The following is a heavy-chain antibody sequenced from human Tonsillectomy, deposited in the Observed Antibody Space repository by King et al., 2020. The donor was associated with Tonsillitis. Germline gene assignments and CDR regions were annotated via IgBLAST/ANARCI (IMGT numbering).Heavy chain of an antibody. CDR1: GFTFSSYA. CDR3: AKYVYSSGWYYGDY. CDR2: ISNSGGNT. J-gene: IGHJ4*02. V-gene: IGHV3-23*04. Sequence: VQLVESGGGLVQPGGSLRLSCAASGFTFSSYAMSWVRQAPGKGLEWVSGISNSGGNTYYADSVKGRFTISRDNSKNTLYLQMNSLRAGDTAAYYCAKYVYSSGWYYGDYWGQGPRVTVSS. D-gene: IGHD6-19*01.